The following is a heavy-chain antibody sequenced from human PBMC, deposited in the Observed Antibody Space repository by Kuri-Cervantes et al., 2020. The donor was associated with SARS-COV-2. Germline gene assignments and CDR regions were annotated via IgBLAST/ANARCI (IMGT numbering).Heavy chain of an antibody. Sequence: ASVKVSCKASGYTFTDYYMHWVRQAPGQGPEWMGWMNPNSGNTGYAQKFQGRVTMTRNTSVSTAYMELSSLRSEDTAVYYCARAPGRYCSSTSCARGAFDIWGQGTMVTVSS. CDR2: MNPNSGNT. D-gene: IGHD2-2*01. J-gene: IGHJ3*02. CDR1: GYTFTDYY. CDR3: ARAPGRYCSSTSCARGAFDI. V-gene: IGHV1-8*02.